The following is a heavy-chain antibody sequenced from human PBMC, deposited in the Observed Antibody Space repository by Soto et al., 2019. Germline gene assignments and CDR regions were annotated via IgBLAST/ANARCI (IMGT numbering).Heavy chain of an antibody. CDR2: INAGNGNT. CDR3: ARVSLVVVPAAIHWFDP. V-gene: IGHV1-3*01. D-gene: IGHD2-2*01. CDR1: GYTFTSYA. Sequence: ASVKVSCKASGYTFTSYAMHWVRQAPGQRLEWMGWINAGNGNTKYSQKFQGRVTITRDTSASTAYMELSSLRSEDTAVYYCARVSLVVVPAAIHWFDPWGQGTLVTVSS. J-gene: IGHJ5*02.